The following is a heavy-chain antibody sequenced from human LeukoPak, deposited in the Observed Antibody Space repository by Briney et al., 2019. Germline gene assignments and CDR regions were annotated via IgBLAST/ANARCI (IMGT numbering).Heavy chain of an antibody. Sequence: PGGSVRVSCAASGYTFDEYAMHWVRQAPGKGLEWVSGISWNSGSIVYADSVKGRVTISRDKAKHSLYLHINSLRAEDTALYYCAKDIGSIAAAGTPPRYYYYGMDVWGQGTTVTVSS. CDR1: GYTFDEYA. D-gene: IGHD6-13*01. V-gene: IGHV3-9*01. CDR3: AKDIGSIAAAGTPPRYYYYGMDV. CDR2: ISWNSGSI. J-gene: IGHJ6*02.